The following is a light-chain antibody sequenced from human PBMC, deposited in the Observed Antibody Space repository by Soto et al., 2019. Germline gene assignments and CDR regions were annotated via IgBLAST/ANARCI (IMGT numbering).Light chain of an antibody. CDR1: QDISTW. CDR2: AAS. Sequence: DIQMTQSPSSVSASVGDRVSITCRASQDISTWLAWYQEKPGKAPELLIFAASSLQTGVPSRFSGSGSGTTFTLTISSLQPEDFAIYFCQQANSFPYTFGQGTEVEI. V-gene: IGKV1-12*01. J-gene: IGKJ2*01. CDR3: QQANSFPYT.